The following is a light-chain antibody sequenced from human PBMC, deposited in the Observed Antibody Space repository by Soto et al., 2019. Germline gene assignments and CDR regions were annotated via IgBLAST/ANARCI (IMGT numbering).Light chain of an antibody. CDR3: QKYNSAPWT. CDR1: QSVSSF. V-gene: IGKV3-11*01. Sequence: EIVLTQSPATLSLSPGERATLSCRASQSVSSFLAWYQQKPGQAPRLLISDASKRATGIPARFSGSGSGTDFTLTISSLQPEDVATYYCQKYNSAPWTFGQGTK. J-gene: IGKJ1*01. CDR2: DAS.